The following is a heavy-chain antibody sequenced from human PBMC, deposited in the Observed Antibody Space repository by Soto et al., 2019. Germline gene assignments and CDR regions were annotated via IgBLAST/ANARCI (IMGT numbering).Heavy chain of an antibody. Sequence: PGGSLRLSCAASGFTFAHYAMMWARQAPGRGLEWVSTIDGPTTNTHYIDSVKGRFFISRDNAINTVYLQMNGLRAEDTAVYYCVPWLSDNFDYWGRGNLVTVSS. V-gene: IGHV3-23*05. D-gene: IGHD6-19*01. CDR3: VPWLSDNFDY. CDR1: GFTFAHYA. J-gene: IGHJ4*02. CDR2: IDGPTTNT.